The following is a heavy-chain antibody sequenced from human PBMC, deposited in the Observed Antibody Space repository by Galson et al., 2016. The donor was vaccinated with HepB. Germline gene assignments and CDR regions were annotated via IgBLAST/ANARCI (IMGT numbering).Heavy chain of an antibody. Sequence: SLRLSCAASGFTYSDYWMTWVRQAPGKGLEWVASMNPDGTERYYLDSVKGRFTISRDNAKDSLYLQMNSLRAEDTAVYYCAKDLGLLSYFFDSWGQGTLVTVSS. CDR1: GFTYSDYW. J-gene: IGHJ4*02. CDR2: MNPDGTER. D-gene: IGHD3-16*02. V-gene: IGHV3-7*01. CDR3: AKDLGLLSYFFDS.